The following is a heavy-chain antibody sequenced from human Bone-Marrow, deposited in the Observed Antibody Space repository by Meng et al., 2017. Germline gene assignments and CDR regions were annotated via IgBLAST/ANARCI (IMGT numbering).Heavy chain of an antibody. D-gene: IGHD6-13*01. Sequence: QGLGPGLGRRRRTRSSTVRVPGASIGSSNWWSWVRQPPGKGLEWIGEIYHSGSTNYNPSLKSRVTISVDKSKNQFSLKLSSVTAADTAVYYCARDGTGGSSSFYYWGQGTLVTVSS. CDR1: GASIGSSNW. CDR2: IYHSGST. V-gene: IGHV4-4*03. CDR3: ARDGTGGSSSFYY. J-gene: IGHJ4*02.